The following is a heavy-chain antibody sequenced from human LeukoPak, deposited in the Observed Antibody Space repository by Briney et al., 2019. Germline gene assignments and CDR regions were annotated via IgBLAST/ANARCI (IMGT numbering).Heavy chain of an antibody. CDR3: ARRALSVVTYNY. J-gene: IGHJ4*02. Sequence: SETLSLTCAVYGGSFSGYYWSWIRQPPGKGLEWIGEINHRDSTNYNPSLKSRVTISVDTSKNQFSLKLSSVTAADTAVYYCARRALSVVTYNYWGQGTLVTVSS. D-gene: IGHD4-23*01. V-gene: IGHV4-34*01. CDR1: GGSFSGYY. CDR2: INHRDST.